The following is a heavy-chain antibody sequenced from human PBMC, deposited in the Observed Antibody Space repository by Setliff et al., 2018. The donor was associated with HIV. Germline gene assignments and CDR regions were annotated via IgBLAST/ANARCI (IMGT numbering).Heavy chain of an antibody. CDR3: ARVYYDILTGYGYFDD. J-gene: IGHJ4*02. D-gene: IGHD3-9*01. V-gene: IGHV4-4*09. CDR1: GGSINNHY. Sequence: PSETLSLTCTVSGGSINNHYWYWIRQPPGKGLEWIGYIYISGTTNYNPSLKNRVTMSLDTSKTQVSLRLTSVTAADTAVYYCARVYYDILTGYGYFDDWGQGTLVTVSS. CDR2: IYISGTT.